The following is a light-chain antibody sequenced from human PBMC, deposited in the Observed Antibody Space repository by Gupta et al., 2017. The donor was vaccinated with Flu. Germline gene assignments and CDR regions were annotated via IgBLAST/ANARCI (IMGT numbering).Light chain of an antibody. CDR3: QQSYSTPIT. J-gene: IGKJ5*01. CDR2: AAS. Sequence: DIQMTQSPASLSASVGDRVTITCRASQSISSYLNWYQQKPGKAPKLLIYAASSLQSGVPSSFSGSGSGTDFTLTRSSLQPEDFATYYCQQSYSTPITFGQGTRLEIK. CDR1: QSISSY. V-gene: IGKV1-39*01.